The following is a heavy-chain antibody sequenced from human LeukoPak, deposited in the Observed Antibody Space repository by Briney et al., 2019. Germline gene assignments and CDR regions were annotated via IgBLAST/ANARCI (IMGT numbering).Heavy chain of an antibody. J-gene: IGHJ4*02. CDR3: ARDANHYFDY. CDR2: IYRGDNT. CDR1: GFTGGSNY. V-gene: IGHV3-66*01. Sequence: GGSLRLSCAASGFTGGSNYMSWVRQAPGKGLEWVAVIYRGDNTYYADSVKGRFTISRDNSNNTLYIQMNSLRAEDTAVYYCARDANHYFDYWGQGTLVTVSS.